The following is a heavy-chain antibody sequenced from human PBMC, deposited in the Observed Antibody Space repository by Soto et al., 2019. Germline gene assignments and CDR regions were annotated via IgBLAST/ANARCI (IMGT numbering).Heavy chain of an antibody. CDR3: ARDLFFVMVRPATRYSHF. Sequence: RGSLTLSCAASGVTLGYYWMRWVRQAPGKGLEWLATIKWDASEKKYVDSVKGRFTMYRDNAKNSAYLQMDSLRAEDSAVYYCARDLFFVMVRPATRYSHFWGHATLVSVSS. CDR2: IKWDASEK. D-gene: IGHD2-15*01. V-gene: IGHV3-7*01. CDR1: GVTLGYYW. J-gene: IGHJ4*03.